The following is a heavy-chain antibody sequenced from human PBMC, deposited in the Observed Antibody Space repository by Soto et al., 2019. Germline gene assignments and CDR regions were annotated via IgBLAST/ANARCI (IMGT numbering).Heavy chain of an antibody. V-gene: IGHV4-39*01. Sequence: SETLSLTCTVSGGSISSSSYYWGWIRQPPGKGLEWIGSIYYSGSTYYNPSLKSRVTISVDTSKNQFSLKLSSVTAADTAVYYCARAITMVRGPMGWFDPWGQGTLVTVSS. D-gene: IGHD3-10*01. CDR2: IYYSGST. CDR1: GGSISSSSYY. CDR3: ARAITMVRGPMGWFDP. J-gene: IGHJ5*02.